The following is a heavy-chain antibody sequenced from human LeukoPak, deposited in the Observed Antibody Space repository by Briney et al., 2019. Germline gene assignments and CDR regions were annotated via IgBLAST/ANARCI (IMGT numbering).Heavy chain of an antibody. V-gene: IGHV4-61*02. CDR3: ARVRDYYYMDV. J-gene: IGHJ6*03. CDR1: GGSISSGSYY. Sequence: SETLSLTCTVSGGSISSGSYYWSWIRQPAGKGLEWIGRIYTSGSTNYNPSLKSRVTISVDTSKNQFSLKLRSVTAADTAVYYCARVRDYYYMDVWGKGTTVTVSS. CDR2: IYTSGST.